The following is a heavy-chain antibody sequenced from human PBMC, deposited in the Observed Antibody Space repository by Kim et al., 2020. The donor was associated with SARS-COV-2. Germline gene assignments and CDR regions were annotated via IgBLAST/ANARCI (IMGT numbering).Heavy chain of an antibody. CDR3: ARRLRASSSFINWFDP. D-gene: IGHD6-6*01. V-gene: IGHV4-59*08. Sequence: PSLKRRVTMSVDTSKNQFSLKLSSVTAADTGIYYCARRLRASSSFINWFDPWDQGTLVTVSS. J-gene: IGHJ5*01.